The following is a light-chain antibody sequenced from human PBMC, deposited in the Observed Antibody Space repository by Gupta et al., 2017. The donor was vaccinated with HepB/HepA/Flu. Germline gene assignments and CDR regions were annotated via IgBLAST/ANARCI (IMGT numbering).Light chain of an antibody. CDR2: TAS. CDR3: QQHYSYPLT. J-gene: IGKJ4*01. Sequence: AIRMTQSPSSFSASTGDTVTITCRASQDISTYLAWYRQKPGKAPKLLIYTASTLQSGVPSRFSGSGSGTDFTLTISYLQAEDFAIYYCQQHYSYPLTFGGGTRVEI. V-gene: IGKV1-8*01. CDR1: QDISTY.